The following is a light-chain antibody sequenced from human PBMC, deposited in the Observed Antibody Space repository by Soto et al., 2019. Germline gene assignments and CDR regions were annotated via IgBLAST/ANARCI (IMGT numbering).Light chain of an antibody. Sequence: QPVLTQSSYASASLGSSVKLTCTLSSGHSSYIIAWHQQQPGKAPRYLMKLEGSGSYNKGSGVPDRFSGSSSGADRYLTISILQFEDEADYYCETWDSNTRVVGGGTKLTVL. V-gene: IGLV4-60*02. CDR2: LEGSGSY. CDR3: ETWDSNTRV. J-gene: IGLJ3*02. CDR1: SGHSSYI.